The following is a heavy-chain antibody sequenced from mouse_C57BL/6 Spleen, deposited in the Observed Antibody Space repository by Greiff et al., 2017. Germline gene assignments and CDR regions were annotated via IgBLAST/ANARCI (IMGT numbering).Heavy chain of an antibody. D-gene: IGHD1-1*01. CDR2: IDPSDSYT. J-gene: IGHJ2*01. CDR3: ARRDSSYYFDY. V-gene: IGHV1-50*01. Sequence: VQLQQSGAELVKPGASVKLSCKASGYTFTSYWMQWVKQRPGQGLEWIGEIDPSDSYTNYNQKFKGKATLTVDTSSSTAYMQLSSLTSEDSAVYYCARRDSSYYFDYWGQGTTLTVSS. CDR1: GYTFTSYW.